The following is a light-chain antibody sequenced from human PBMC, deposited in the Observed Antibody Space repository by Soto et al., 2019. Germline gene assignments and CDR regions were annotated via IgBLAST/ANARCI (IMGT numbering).Light chain of an antibody. Sequence: QPVLTQPPSASASLGASVTLTCTLSSGYSNYKVEWYQQRPGKGPRFVMRVGTGGLVGSKGDGIPDRFSVLGSGLNRYLTIKNIQEEDESDYHCGADHGSGSNFVVFGGGTKLNVL. CDR2: VGTGGLVG. CDR3: GADHGSGSNFVV. V-gene: IGLV9-49*01. J-gene: IGLJ2*01. CDR1: SGYSNYK.